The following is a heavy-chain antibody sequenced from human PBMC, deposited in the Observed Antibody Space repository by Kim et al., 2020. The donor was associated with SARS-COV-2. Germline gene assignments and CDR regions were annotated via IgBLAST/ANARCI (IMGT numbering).Heavy chain of an antibody. J-gene: IGHJ6*02. CDR3: AKAIAVAAPRGYGMDV. D-gene: IGHD6-19*01. Sequence: VTGRFTISRDNSKNTLYLPMNSLRAEDTAVYYCAKAIAVAAPRGYGMDVWGQGTTVTVSS. V-gene: IGHV3-23*03.